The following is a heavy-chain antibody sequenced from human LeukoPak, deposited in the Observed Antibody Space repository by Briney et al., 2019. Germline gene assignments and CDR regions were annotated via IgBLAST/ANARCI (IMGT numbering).Heavy chain of an antibody. D-gene: IGHD1-26*01. J-gene: IGHJ3*02. V-gene: IGHV3-7*01. CDR1: GFTFSNYW. CDR2: IKQDGSEK. Sequence: GGSLRLSCAASGFTFSNYWMSWVRQAPGKGLEWVASIKQDGSEKHYVDSVKGRFTISRDNAKNSLYLQMNSLRAEDTAVYYCASGRVGATGAAFDIWGQGTMVTVSS. CDR3: ASGRVGATGAAFDI.